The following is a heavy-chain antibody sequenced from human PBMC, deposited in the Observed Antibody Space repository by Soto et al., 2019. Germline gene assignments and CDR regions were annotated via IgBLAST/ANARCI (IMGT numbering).Heavy chain of an antibody. CDR2: INHSGST. D-gene: IGHD6-13*01. CDR3: ARVSSSSWGRRNDAFDI. Sequence: QVQLQQWGAGLLKPSETLSLTCAVYGGSFSGYYWSWIRQPPGKGLEWIGEINHSGSTNYNPSLKSRVTISVDTSKNQCSLKLSSVTAADTAVYYCARVSSSSWGRRNDAFDIWGQGTMVTVSS. J-gene: IGHJ3*02. CDR1: GGSFSGYY. V-gene: IGHV4-34*01.